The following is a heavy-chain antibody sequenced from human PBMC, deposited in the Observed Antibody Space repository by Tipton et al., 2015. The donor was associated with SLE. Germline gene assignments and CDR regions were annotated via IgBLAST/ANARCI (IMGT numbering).Heavy chain of an antibody. CDR1: GYSISSGYY. J-gene: IGHJ3*02. CDR3: ARDLYSGGDAFDI. V-gene: IGHV4-38-2*02. Sequence: TLSLTCAVSGYSISSGYYWGWIRQPPGKGLEWIGRIYTSGSTNYNPSLKSRVTMSVDTSKNQFSLKLSSVTAADTAVYYCARDLYSGGDAFDIWGQGTMVTVSS. D-gene: IGHD2-21*01. CDR2: IYTSGST.